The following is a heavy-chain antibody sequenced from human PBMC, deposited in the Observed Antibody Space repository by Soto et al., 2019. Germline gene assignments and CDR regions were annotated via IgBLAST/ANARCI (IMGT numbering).Heavy chain of an antibody. CDR2: ISYDGRSK. J-gene: IGHJ4*02. V-gene: IGHV3-30*18. CDR1: GFTFSSYG. Sequence: PGGFLRLSCAASGFTFSSYGMHWVSQDPGKGLEWVAVISYDGRSKYYADSVKGRCTISRDNSKNTLYLQMNSLRAEDSAVYYCAKGPATTAWGQGTLVTVSS. D-gene: IGHD1-1*01. CDR3: AKGPATTA.